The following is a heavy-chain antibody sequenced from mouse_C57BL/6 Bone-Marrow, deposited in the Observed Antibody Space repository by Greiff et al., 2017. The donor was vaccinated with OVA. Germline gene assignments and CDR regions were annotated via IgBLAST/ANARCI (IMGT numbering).Heavy chain of an antibody. CDR3: ASYYGSSLFAMDY. D-gene: IGHD1-1*01. V-gene: IGHV1-52*01. CDR2: IDPSDSET. J-gene: IGHJ4*01. CDR1: GYTFTSYW. Sequence: VQLKQPGAELVRPGSSVKLSCKASGYTFTSYWMHWVKQRPIQGLEWIGNIDPSDSETHYNQKFKDKATLTVDKSSSPAYMQLSSLTSEDSAVYYCASYYGSSLFAMDYWGQGTSVTVSS.